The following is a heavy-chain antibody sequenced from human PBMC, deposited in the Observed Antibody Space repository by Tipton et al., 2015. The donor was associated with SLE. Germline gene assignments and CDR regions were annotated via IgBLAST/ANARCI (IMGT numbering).Heavy chain of an antibody. Sequence: TLSLTCTVSGGSISSSSYYWGWIRQPPGKGLEWIGSNYYSGSTYYNPSLKSRVTISVDTSKNQFSLKLSSVTAADTAVYYCARENSGWQRGPFDYWGQGTLVTVSS. CDR1: GGSISSSSYY. CDR2: NYYSGST. J-gene: IGHJ4*02. V-gene: IGHV4-39*07. D-gene: IGHD6-19*01. CDR3: ARENSGWQRGPFDY.